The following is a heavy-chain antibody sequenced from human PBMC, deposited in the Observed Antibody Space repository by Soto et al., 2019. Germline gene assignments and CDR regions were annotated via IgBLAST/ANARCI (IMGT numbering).Heavy chain of an antibody. D-gene: IGHD3-10*01. V-gene: IGHV3-33*01. Sequence: QEQLVESGGGMVQPGTSLRLSCAASGFPFSSYGMHWVRQAPGKGLEWVTVIWYDGSEKRYADSVTGRFTISRDNSKNTVLLQMNSLRVEDTAVYYCARLYGSGKEGVRGVDVWGQGTTVIVSS. CDR1: GFPFSSYG. J-gene: IGHJ6*02. CDR2: IWYDGSEK. CDR3: ARLYGSGKEGVRGVDV.